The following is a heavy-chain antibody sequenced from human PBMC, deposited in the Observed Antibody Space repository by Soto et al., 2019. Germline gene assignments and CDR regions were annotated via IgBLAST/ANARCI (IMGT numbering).Heavy chain of an antibody. J-gene: IGHJ6*04. CDR2: IYYSGST. V-gene: IGHV4-39*01. D-gene: IGHD6-19*01. Sequence: SETLSLTCTVSGGSISSSSYYWGWIRQPPGKGLEWIGSIYYSGSTYYNPSLKSRVTISVDTSKNQFSLKLSSVTAADTAVYYCARGGSSGWYGMDVWGGGTTVTVSS. CDR3: ARGGSSGWYGMDV. CDR1: GGSISSSSYY.